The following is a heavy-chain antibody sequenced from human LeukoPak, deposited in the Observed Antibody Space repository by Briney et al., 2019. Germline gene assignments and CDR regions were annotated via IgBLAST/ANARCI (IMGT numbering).Heavy chain of an antibody. Sequence: GASVKVSCKASGYTFTNYVMHWVRQAPEQRLEWMGCINAGNGNTKYSQKFQGRVTITRDTSTSTAYMELRSLRSDDTAVYYCARGPDGSTAGANWGQGTLVTVSS. CDR1: GYTFTNYV. CDR3: ARGPDGSTAGAN. CDR2: INAGNGNT. J-gene: IGHJ4*02. V-gene: IGHV1-3*01. D-gene: IGHD5-24*01.